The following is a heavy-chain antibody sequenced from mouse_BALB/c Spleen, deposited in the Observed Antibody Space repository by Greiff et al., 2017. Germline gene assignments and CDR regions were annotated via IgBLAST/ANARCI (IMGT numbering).Heavy chain of an antibody. CDR3: ARGEILRYGYAMDY. D-gene: IGHD1-1*01. V-gene: IGHV5-6-5*01. Sequence: EVKVVESGGGLVKPGGSLKLSCAASGFTFSSYAMSWVRQTPEKRLEWVASISSGGSTYYPDSVKGRFTISRDNARNILYLQMSSLRSEDTAMYYCARGEILRYGYAMDYWGQGTSVTVSS. J-gene: IGHJ4*01. CDR2: ISSGGST. CDR1: GFTFSSYA.